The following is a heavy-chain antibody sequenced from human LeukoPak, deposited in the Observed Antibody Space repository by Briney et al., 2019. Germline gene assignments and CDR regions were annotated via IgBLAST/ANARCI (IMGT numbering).Heavy chain of an antibody. V-gene: IGHV3-23*01. Sequence: GRSLRLSCAASGFTFSSYAMSWVRQAPGKGLEWVSAISGSGGSTYYADSVKGRFTISRDNSKNTLYLQMNSLRAEDTAVYYCAKGLIGYSSSSTHFDYWGQGTLVTVSS. CDR3: AKGLIGYSSSSTHFDY. CDR2: ISGSGGST. D-gene: IGHD6-13*01. CDR1: GFTFSSYA. J-gene: IGHJ4*02.